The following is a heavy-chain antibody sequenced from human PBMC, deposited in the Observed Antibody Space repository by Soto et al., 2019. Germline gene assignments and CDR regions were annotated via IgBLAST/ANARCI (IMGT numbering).Heavy chain of an antibody. J-gene: IGHJ6*03. CDR2: IIPILGIA. Sequence: QVQLVQSGAEVKKPGSSVKVSCKASGGTFSSYTISWVRQAPGQGLEWMGRIIPILGIANYAQKFQGRVTITADKSTSTAYMELSSLRSEDTAVYYCASDGVSQPYYYYMDVWGKGTTVTVSS. V-gene: IGHV1-69*02. CDR3: ASDGVSQPYYYYMDV. CDR1: GGTFSSYT. D-gene: IGHD3-16*02.